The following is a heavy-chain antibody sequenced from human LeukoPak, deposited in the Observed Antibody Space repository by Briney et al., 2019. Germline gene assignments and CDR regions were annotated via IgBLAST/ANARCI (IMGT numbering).Heavy chain of an antibody. Sequence: GGSLRLSCAASGFTFSNAWMSWVRQAPGKGLEWVGRIKAKTDGGPTDYAAPVKGRFTISRDDSKNTLYLQMNSLKTEDTAVYYCTAKTIFGVVIIDYWGQGTLVTVSS. CDR1: GFTFSNAW. CDR2: IKAKTDGGPT. CDR3: TAKTIFGVVIIDY. J-gene: IGHJ4*02. V-gene: IGHV3-15*01. D-gene: IGHD3-3*01.